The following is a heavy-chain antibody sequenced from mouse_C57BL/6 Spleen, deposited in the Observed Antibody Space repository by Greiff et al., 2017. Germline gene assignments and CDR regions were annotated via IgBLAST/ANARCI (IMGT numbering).Heavy chain of an antibody. D-gene: IGHD2-4*01. J-gene: IGHJ2*01. CDR3: ARYDYDMYYFDY. CDR2: INPSSGYT. V-gene: IGHV1-4*01. CDR1: GYTFTSYT. Sequence: VQLQESGAELARPGASVTMSCKASGYTFTSYTMHWVKQRPGQGLEWIGYINPSSGYTKYNQKFKDKATLTADKSSSTAYMQLSSLTSEDTAVYYCARYDYDMYYFDYWGQGTTLTVSS.